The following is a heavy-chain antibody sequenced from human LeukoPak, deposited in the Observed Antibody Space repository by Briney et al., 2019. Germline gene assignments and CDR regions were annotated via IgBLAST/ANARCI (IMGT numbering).Heavy chain of an antibody. CDR3: ATSPVPAAFVVAAAGRGGDLDY. CDR2: FDPEDGET. D-gene: IGHD6-13*01. J-gene: IGHJ4*02. CDR1: GSTLTDLS. V-gene: IGHV1-24*01. Sequence: GASVKVSCKVSGSTLTDLSMHWVRQAPGKGLEWMGGFDPEDGETIYAQKFQGRVTMTEDTSTDTAYMELSSLRSEDTAVYYCATSPVPAAFVVAAAGRGGDLDYWGQGTLVTVSS.